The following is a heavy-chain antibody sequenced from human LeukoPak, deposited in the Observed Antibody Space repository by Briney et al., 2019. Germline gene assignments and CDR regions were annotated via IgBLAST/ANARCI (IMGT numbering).Heavy chain of an antibody. Sequence: GGSLRLSCAASGFTFGDYPMTWIRQAPGKGLEWVSYISGSGSTTYYADSVKGRFTISRDNSKNTLYLQMNSLRAEDTAVYYCAKGMMTTVVTHDAFDTWGQGTMVTVSS. CDR1: GFTFGDYP. CDR2: ISGSGSTT. J-gene: IGHJ3*02. D-gene: IGHD4-23*01. CDR3: AKGMMTTVVTHDAFDT. V-gene: IGHV3-11*01.